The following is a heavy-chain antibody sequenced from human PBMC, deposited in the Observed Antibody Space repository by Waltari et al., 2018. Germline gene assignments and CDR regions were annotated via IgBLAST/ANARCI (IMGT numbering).Heavy chain of an antibody. J-gene: IGHJ4*02. CDR2: IIPSFGTA. V-gene: IGHV1-69*08. Sequence: QVQLVQSGAEVKKPGSSVKVSCKASGGTFSSYAISWVRQAPGQGLEWMGRIIPSFGTANYAQKFQGRVTITADKSTSTAYMELSSLRSEDTAVYYCVLVVVTPLSYSDYWGQGTLVTVSS. D-gene: IGHD2-15*01. CDR1: GGTFSSYA. CDR3: VLVVVTPLSYSDY.